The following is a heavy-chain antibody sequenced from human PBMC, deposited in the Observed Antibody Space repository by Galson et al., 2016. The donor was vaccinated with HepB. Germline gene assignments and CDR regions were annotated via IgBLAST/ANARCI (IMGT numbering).Heavy chain of an antibody. CDR3: AREGLGDGYNSLNYYSYYMDV. J-gene: IGHJ6*03. D-gene: IGHD5-24*01. CDR1: GFSFSSYA. Sequence: SLRLSCAASGFSFSSYAMSWVRQAPGKGLEWVSGITSGGTTYYADSVKGRFTISRDNSKNILYLQMSSLRAEDTAVYYCAREGLGDGYNSLNYYSYYMDVWGKGTTVTVSS. CDR2: ITSGGTT. V-gene: IGHV3-23*01.